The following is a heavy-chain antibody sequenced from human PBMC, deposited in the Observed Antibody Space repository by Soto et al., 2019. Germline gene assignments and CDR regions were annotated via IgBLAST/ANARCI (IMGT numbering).Heavy chain of an antibody. J-gene: IGHJ4*02. Sequence: QLQLQESGPGLVKPSETLSLTCTVSGGSISTSSYYWGWIRQPPGKGLEWIGSIYYSGSTYYNPSLKRRVTISVDTSKNQFSLKLSSVTAADMAVYYCARPGRIDYGGDSGFGYWGQGTLVTVSS. CDR1: GGSISTSSYY. D-gene: IGHD4-17*01. CDR2: IYYSGST. V-gene: IGHV4-39*01. CDR3: ARPGRIDYGGDSGFGY.